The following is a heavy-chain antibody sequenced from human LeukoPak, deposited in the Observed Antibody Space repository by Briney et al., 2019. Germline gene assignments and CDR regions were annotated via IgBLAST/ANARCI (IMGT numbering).Heavy chain of an antibody. V-gene: IGHV4-34*01. D-gene: IGHD5-12*01. CDR2: INHGGST. J-gene: IGHJ4*02. CDR1: GGSFSGDF. Sequence: SETLSLTCAVYGGSFSGDFWSWIRQSPGKGLEWIGEINHGGSTTYNPSLQSRVTMSVDTSTNQISLKMTSVTAADTAIYYCAREMGGYPFDYWGQGTLVTVSS. CDR3: AREMGGYPFDY.